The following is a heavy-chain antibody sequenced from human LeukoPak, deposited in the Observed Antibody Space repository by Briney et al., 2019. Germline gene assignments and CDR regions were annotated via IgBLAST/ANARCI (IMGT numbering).Heavy chain of an antibody. CDR2: INHSGST. V-gene: IGHV4-34*01. CDR3: ARGLGVGIAAAGKPFDY. Sequence: SETLSLTCAVYGGSFSGYYWSWIRQPPGKGLEWIGEINHSGSTNYNPSLKSRVTISVDTSKNQFSLKLSSVTAADTAVYYCARGLGVGIAAAGKPFDYWGQGTLVTVSS. J-gene: IGHJ4*02. D-gene: IGHD6-13*01. CDR1: GGSFSGYY.